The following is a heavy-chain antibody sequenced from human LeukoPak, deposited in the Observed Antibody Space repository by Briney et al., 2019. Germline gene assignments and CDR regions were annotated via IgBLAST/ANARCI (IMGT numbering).Heavy chain of an antibody. CDR2: ISYDGSNK. CDR3: AKQRASSTSGLDY. V-gene: IGHV3-30*18. CDR1: GFTFSSYG. Sequence: GSLRLSCAASGFTFSSYGMHWVRQAPGKGLEWVAVISYDGSNKYYADSVKGRFTISRDNSKNTLYLQMNSLRAEDTAVYYCAKQRASSTSGLDYWGQGTLVTVSS. D-gene: IGHD2-2*01. J-gene: IGHJ4*02.